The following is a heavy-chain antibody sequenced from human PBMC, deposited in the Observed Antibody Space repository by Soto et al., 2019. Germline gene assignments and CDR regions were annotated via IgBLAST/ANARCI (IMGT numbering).Heavy chain of an antibody. J-gene: IGHJ6*02. Sequence: QVQLVQSGAEVKKPGSSVKVSCKASGGTFSSYAISWVRQAPGQGLEWMGGIIPIFGTANYAQKFQGRVTTPPDETTSTAHMELSSLRSEVTAVYYCASGLVQQRAGWDDHYYGIAVRGQGAPGTVSS. V-gene: IGHV1-69*05. CDR1: GGTFSSYA. CDR3: ASGLVQQRAGWDDHYYGIAV. CDR2: IIPIFGTA. D-gene: IGHD6-13*01.